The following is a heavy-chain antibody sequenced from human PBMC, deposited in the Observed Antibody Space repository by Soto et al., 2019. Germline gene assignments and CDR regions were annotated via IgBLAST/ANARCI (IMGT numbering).Heavy chain of an antibody. CDR1: GYTFTGYY. Sequence: ASVKVSCKASGYTFTGYYMHWVRQAPGQGLEWMGRINPNSGGTNYAQKFQGWVTMTRDTSISTAYMELSRLRSDDTAVYYCARDLQQGPRAATYYYYGMDVWGQGTTVTVSS. J-gene: IGHJ6*02. V-gene: IGHV1-2*04. CDR3: ARDLQQGPRAATYYYYGMDV. D-gene: IGHD6-25*01. CDR2: INPNSGGT.